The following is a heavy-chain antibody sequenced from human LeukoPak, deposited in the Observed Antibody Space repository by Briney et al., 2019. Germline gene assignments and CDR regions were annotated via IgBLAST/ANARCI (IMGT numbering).Heavy chain of an antibody. J-gene: IGHJ4*02. V-gene: IGHV1-69*01. D-gene: IGHD6-19*01. Sequence: ASVKVSCKASGGTFSSYAISWVRQAPGQGLEWMGGIIPIFGTANYAQRFQGRVTITADESRSTAYMELSSLRSEDTAVYYCARDGGSGWYPLWGQGTLVTVSS. CDR1: GGTFSSYA. CDR3: ARDGGSGWYPL. CDR2: IIPIFGTA.